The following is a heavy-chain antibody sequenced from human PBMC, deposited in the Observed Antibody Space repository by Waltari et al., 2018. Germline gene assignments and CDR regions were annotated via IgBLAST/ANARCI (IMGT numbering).Heavy chain of an antibody. CDR3: ARGSSSSWTTYYYYYYGMDV. D-gene: IGHD6-13*01. V-gene: IGHV3-30*01. J-gene: IGHJ6*02. CDR1: AFTFSSYA. CDR2: ISYDGSNK. Sequence: QVQLVESGGGVVQPGRSLRLSCAPSAFTFSSYAMHWVRQAPGKGLEWVAVISYDGSNKYYADSVKGRFTISRDNSKNTLYLQMNSLRAEDTAVYYCARGSSSSWTTYYYYYYGMDVWDQGP.